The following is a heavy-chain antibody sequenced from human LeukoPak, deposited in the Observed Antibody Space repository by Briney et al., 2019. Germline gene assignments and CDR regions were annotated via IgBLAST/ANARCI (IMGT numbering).Heavy chain of an antibody. V-gene: IGHV3-23*01. D-gene: IGHD3-3*02. CDR1: GFTFSSSA. Sequence: GGTLRLSCAASGFTFSSSAMSWVRQAPGKGLEWVSGISGSGGGTYYADSVKGRFTISRDNSKNTLYLQLNSLRAADTAAYYCAKAGSIRFDYWGQGTLVTVSS. J-gene: IGHJ4*02. CDR2: ISGSGGGT. CDR3: AKAGSIRFDY.